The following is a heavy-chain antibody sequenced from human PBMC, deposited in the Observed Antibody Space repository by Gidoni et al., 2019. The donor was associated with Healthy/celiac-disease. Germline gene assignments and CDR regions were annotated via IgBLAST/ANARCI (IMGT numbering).Heavy chain of an antibody. J-gene: IGHJ4*02. CDR3: ARARRLGELSSLIDY. CDR1: GGSFSGYY. D-gene: IGHD3-16*02. V-gene: IGHV4-34*01. CDR2: INHSGST. Sequence: QVQLQQWGAGLLKPSETLSLTCAVYGGSFSGYYWSWIRQPPGKGLEWIGEINHSGSTNYNPSLKSRVTISVDTSKNQFSLKLSSVTAADTAVYYCARARRLGELSSLIDYWGQGTLVTVSS.